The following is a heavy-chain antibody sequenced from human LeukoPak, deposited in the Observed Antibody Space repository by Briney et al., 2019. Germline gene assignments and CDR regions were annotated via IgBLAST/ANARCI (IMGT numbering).Heavy chain of an antibody. D-gene: IGHD6-13*01. CDR2: INHSGST. CDR1: GGSFSGYY. V-gene: IGHV4-34*01. CDR3: SRDLVNSSSWPPDFDY. Sequence: PSETLSLTCAVYGGSFSGYYWSWIRQPPGKGLEWIGEINHSGSTNYNPSLKSRVTISVDTSKNQFSLKLNSVTPEDTAVYYCSRDLVNSSSWPPDFDYWGQGTLVTVSS. J-gene: IGHJ4*02.